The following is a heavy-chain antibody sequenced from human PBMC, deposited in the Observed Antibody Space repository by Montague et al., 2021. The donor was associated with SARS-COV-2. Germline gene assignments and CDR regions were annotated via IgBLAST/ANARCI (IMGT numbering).Heavy chain of an antibody. J-gene: IGHJ6*03. D-gene: IGHD3-10*01. CDR3: VRLRDGVVPSPILGVGPYYSYYYMDV. V-gene: IGHV4-34*01. Sequence: SESLSLTCAVHGTSFSGYYWNWIRQHPGKGLEWIGEINHGGSTKYSPSLKSRLTISADTSKTQFSLKLTSVAAADTAVYYCVRLRDGVVPSPILGVGPYYSYYYMDVWGRGTTVTVSS. CDR1: GTSFSGYY. CDR2: INHGGST.